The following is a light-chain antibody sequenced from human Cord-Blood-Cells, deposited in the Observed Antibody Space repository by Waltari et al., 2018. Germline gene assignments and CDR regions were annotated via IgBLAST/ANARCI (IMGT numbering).Light chain of an antibody. CDR2: ECS. CDR3: CSYAGSSTWV. Sequence: QSALTQPASVSGSPGQSITISCTGTSSDVGSYNLVSWYQQHPGKAPTSIIYECSKRPSGVSNRFSGSKSGNTASLTISGLQAEDEADYYCCSYAGSSTWVFGGGTKLTVL. CDR1: SSDVGSYNL. J-gene: IGLJ3*02. V-gene: IGLV2-23*01.